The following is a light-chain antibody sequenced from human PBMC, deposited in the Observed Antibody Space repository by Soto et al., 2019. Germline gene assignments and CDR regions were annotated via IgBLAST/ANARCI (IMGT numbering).Light chain of an antibody. CDR2: GAS. V-gene: IGKV3-20*01. J-gene: IGKJ5*01. CDR1: QSVSSSY. Sequence: EIVLTQSPGTLSLSPGERATLSCRASQSVSSSYLAWYQQKPGQAPRLLIYGASSRATGITDRFSGSGSGTDFSLTILRLEHEAFAVYYCQQYGGSPFGQGTRLEIK. CDR3: QQYGGSP.